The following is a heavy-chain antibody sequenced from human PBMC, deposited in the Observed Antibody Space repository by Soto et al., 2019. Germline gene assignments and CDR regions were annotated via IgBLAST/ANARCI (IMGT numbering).Heavy chain of an antibody. V-gene: IGHV4-39*01. J-gene: IGHJ4*02. CDR2: IYYSGST. CDR1: GGSISSSSYY. D-gene: IGHD3-3*01. CDR3: ARSGYDFWSGYYTHPDY. Sequence: PSETLSLTCTVSGGSISSSSYYWGWIRQPPGKGLEWIGSIYYSGSTYYNPSLKSRVTISVDTSKNQFSLKLSSVTAADTAVYYCARSGYDFWSGYYTHPDYWRQGTLVTVSS.